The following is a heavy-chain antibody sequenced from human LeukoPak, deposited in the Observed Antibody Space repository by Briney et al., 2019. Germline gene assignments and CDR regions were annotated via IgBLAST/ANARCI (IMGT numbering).Heavy chain of an antibody. J-gene: IGHJ4*02. CDR2: IQYDGNNK. CDR3: AKERPVVVAFDY. V-gene: IGHV3-30*02. Sequence: GGSLRLSCAASGFTFSSNDMHWLRQAPGKGLGWVAFIQYDGNNKYYADSVKGRFAISRDNSKNTLYLQMNSLRDEDTAVYYCAKERPVVVAFDYWGQGSLVTVSS. CDR1: GFTFSSND. D-gene: IGHD2-15*01.